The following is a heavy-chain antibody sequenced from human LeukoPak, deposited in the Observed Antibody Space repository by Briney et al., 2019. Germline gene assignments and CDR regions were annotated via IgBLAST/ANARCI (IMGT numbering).Heavy chain of an antibody. V-gene: IGHV3-9*01. J-gene: IGHJ4*02. CDR3: AKDTVNYYDSSGYFDY. D-gene: IGHD3-22*01. Sequence: PGRSLRLSCAASGFTFDDYAMHWVRQAPGKGLEWVSGISWSSGSIGYADSVKGRFTISRDNAKNSLYLQMNSLRAEDTALYYCAKDTVNYYDSSGYFDYWGQGTLVTVSS. CDR2: ISWSSGSI. CDR1: GFTFDDYA.